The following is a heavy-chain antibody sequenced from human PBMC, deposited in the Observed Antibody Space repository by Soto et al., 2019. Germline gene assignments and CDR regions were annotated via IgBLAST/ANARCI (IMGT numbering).Heavy chain of an antibody. CDR3: ARARKWGANRYYYGMDV. Sequence: PXASLSLTCAVYGGSFSGYYWSWIRQPPGKGLEWIGEINHSGSTNYNPSLKSRVTISVDTSKNQFSLKLSSVTAADTAVYYCARARKWGANRYYYGMDVCGQGTTVTVSS. D-gene: IGHD1-26*01. J-gene: IGHJ6*02. CDR2: INHSGST. V-gene: IGHV4-34*01. CDR1: GGSFSGYY.